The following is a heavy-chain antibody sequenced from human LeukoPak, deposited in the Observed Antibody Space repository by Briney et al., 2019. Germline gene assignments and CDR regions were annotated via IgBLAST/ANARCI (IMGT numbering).Heavy chain of an antibody. J-gene: IGHJ4*02. CDR3: ARAGYSYGDYFDY. CDR1: GFTFSSYW. Sequence: PGGSLRLSCAASGFTFSSYWMHWVRQAPGKGLVWVSRINSDGSSTSYADSVKGRFTISRDNAKNTLYLQMNSLRAEDTAVYYCARAGYSYGDYFDYWGQGTLVTVSS. V-gene: IGHV3-74*01. CDR2: INSDGSST. D-gene: IGHD5-18*01.